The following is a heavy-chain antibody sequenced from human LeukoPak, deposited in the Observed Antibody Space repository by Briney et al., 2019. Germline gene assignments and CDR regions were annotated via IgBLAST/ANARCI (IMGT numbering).Heavy chain of an antibody. CDR3: VRDGIVPGT. J-gene: IGHJ5*02. CDR1: GFMFSNYW. Sequence: PGGSLRLSCAASGFMFSNYWMHWVRQAPGKGLVWVSRINTDGSSTNYADSVTGRFTISRDSAENTLYLQMNSLRAEDTAVYYCVRDGIVPGTWGQGTLVTVSS. V-gene: IGHV3-74*01. D-gene: IGHD6-6*01. CDR2: INTDGSST.